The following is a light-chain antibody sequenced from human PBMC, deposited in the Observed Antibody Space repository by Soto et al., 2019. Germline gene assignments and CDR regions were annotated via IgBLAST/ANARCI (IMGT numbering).Light chain of an antibody. V-gene: IGLV4-69*01. Sequence: QLVLTQSLSASASLGDSVTLTCTLSSGHSSYAIACHQQQPEKGPRYLMKLNSDGSHSKGDGIPDRFSGSSSGADRYLTISSLQSEDEANYYCQTWGTGMQVFGGGTKLTVL. CDR3: QTWGTGMQV. CDR1: SGHSSYA. J-gene: IGLJ2*01. CDR2: LNSDGSH.